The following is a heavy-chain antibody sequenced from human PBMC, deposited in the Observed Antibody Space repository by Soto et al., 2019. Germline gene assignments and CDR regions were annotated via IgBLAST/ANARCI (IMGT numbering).Heavy chain of an antibody. J-gene: IGHJ4*02. CDR1: GFTFSNAW. D-gene: IGHD4-17*01. CDR2: IKSKADGGTT. CDR3: TTDFASVTVTTTSFDY. V-gene: IGHV3-15*01. Sequence: EVQLVESGGGLVKPGGSLRLSCAASGFTFSNAWMSWVRQAPGKGLEWVGRIKSKADGGTTDYAAPVKGSFTSSRDDSKNTLYLQMNSLKTEDTAVYYCTTDFASVTVTTTSFDYWGQGTLVTVSS.